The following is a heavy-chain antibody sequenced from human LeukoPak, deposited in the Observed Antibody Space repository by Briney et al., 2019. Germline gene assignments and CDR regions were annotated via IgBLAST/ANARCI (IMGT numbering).Heavy chain of an antibody. CDR3: ARAWAYYDFWSGYYYFDY. J-gene: IGHJ4*02. CDR1: GFTLSSYW. Sequence: GGSLRLSCAASGFTLSSYWMSWVRQAPGKGLEWVANIKQDGSEKYYVDSVKGRFTISRDNAKNSLYLQMNSLRAEDTAVYYCARAWAYYDFWSGYYYFDYWGQGTLVTVSS. CDR2: IKQDGSEK. V-gene: IGHV3-7*01. D-gene: IGHD3-3*01.